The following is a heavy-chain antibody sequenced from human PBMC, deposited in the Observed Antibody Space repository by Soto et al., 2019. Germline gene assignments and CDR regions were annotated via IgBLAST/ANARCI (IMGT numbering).Heavy chain of an antibody. CDR1: GYTFTSYY. CDR2: INPSGGST. Sequence: ASVKVSCKESGYTFTSYYMHWVRQAPGQGLEWMGIINPSGGSTSYAQKFQGRVTMTRDTSTSTVYMELSSLRSEDTAVYYCARVWSFYDSSGYYAFDIWGQGTMVTVSS. J-gene: IGHJ3*02. D-gene: IGHD3-22*01. V-gene: IGHV1-46*01. CDR3: ARVWSFYDSSGYYAFDI.